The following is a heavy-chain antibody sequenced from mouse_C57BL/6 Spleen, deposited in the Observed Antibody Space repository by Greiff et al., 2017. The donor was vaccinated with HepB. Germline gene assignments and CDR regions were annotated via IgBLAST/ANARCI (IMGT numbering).Heavy chain of an antibody. V-gene: IGHV1-53*01. CDR3: ASGDYAFYAMDY. CDR2: INPSNGGT. Sequence: VKLQQPGTELVKPEASVKLSCKASGYTFTSYWMHWVKQRPGQGLEWIGNINPSNGGTNYNEKFKSKATLTVDKSSSTAYMQLSSLTSEDSAVYYCASGDYAFYAMDYWGQGTSVTVSS. CDR1: GYTFTSYW. D-gene: IGHD1-1*02. J-gene: IGHJ4*01.